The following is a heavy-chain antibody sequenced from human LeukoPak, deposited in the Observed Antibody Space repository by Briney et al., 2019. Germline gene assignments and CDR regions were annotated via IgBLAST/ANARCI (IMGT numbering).Heavy chain of an antibody. CDR1: GGTFSSYA. Sequence: SVKVSCQASGGTFSSYAISWVRQAPGQGLEWIGGVVPISGTVNYAQRFQGKVTIIADESTSTAYMELSSLRSEDTAVYYCAREMVRGVILGDYWGQGTLVTVSS. J-gene: IGHJ4*02. D-gene: IGHD3-10*01. CDR2: VVPISGTV. CDR3: AREMVRGVILGDY. V-gene: IGHV1-69*13.